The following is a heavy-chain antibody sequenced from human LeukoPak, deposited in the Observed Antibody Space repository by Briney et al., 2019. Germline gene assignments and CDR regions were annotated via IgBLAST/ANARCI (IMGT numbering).Heavy chain of an antibody. CDR3: ARAGSSTKLDY. J-gene: IGHJ4*02. CDR1: GFTFSKYW. CDR2: INQDGSQK. D-gene: IGHD2-2*01. Sequence: PGGSLRLSCAASGFTFSKYWINWVRQAPGKAPEWVGNINQDGSQKKFVGSVKGRFPISRDNGKNSVFLQMNGLRAEDPAVYFCARAGSSTKLDYWGQGALVTVSS. V-gene: IGHV3-7*01.